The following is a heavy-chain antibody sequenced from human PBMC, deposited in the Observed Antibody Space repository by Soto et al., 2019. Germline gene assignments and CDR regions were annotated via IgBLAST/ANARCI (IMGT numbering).Heavy chain of an antibody. J-gene: IGHJ4*02. V-gene: IGHV3-33*01. D-gene: IGHD4-17*01. CDR2: IWFDGTNK. CDR3: VRGGFGDYGDY. Sequence: QVQLVESGGGVVQPGRSLRLSCAASGFPFSSYYMHWVRQAPGKGLEWVAVIWFDGTNKYYADSVKGRFTISRDNSKNTLFLQMNSLRAEDTAIYSWVRGGFGDYGDYWGQGTLVTVSS. CDR1: GFPFSSYY.